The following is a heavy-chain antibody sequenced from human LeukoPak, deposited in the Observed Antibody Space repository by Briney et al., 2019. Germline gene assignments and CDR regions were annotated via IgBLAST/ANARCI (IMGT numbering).Heavy chain of an antibody. V-gene: IGHV4-38-2*01. CDR3: ARRYSNYFFDY. Sequence: PSETLSLTXAVSGYSITSGYYWAWIRQPPGKGLEWIGNIYHSGSTYYNASLKSRVTISVDTSKNQFSLKLSSVTAADTAVYYCARRYSNYFFDYWGQGTLVTVSS. CDR1: GYSITSGYY. J-gene: IGHJ4*02. CDR2: IYHSGST. D-gene: IGHD4-11*01.